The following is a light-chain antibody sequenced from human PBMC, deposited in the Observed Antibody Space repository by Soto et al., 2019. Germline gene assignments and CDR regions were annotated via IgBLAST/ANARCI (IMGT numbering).Light chain of an antibody. V-gene: IGKV1-17*01. CDR3: LQHNSYPRVT. CDR2: AAS. Sequence: DIQMTQSPSSLSASVGARVTISCRASQDIRNDLGWYQQKPGKAPKRLIYAASSLQSGVPSRFSGSRSGTEFTLTIISLQPEDFATYYCLQHNSYPRVTFGQGTRLEIK. J-gene: IGKJ5*01. CDR1: QDIRND.